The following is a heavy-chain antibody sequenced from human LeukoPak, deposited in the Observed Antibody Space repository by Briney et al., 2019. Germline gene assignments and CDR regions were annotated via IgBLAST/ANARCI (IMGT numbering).Heavy chain of an antibody. Sequence: GGSLRLSCAASGFTFSSYGMHWVRQAPGKGLEWVAFIRYGGSNKYYADSVKGRFTISRDNSKNTLYLQMNSLRAEDTAVYYCAKDLMTTVTTNALDYWGQGTLVTVSS. D-gene: IGHD4-11*01. CDR1: GFTFSSYG. CDR3: AKDLMTTVTTNALDY. J-gene: IGHJ4*02. CDR2: IRYGGSNK. V-gene: IGHV3-30*02.